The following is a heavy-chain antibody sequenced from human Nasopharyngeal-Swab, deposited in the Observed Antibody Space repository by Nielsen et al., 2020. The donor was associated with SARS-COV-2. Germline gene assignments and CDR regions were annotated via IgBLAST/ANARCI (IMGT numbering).Heavy chain of an antibody. Sequence: SGPTLVKPTPTLTLTCTFSGFSLSTSGVAVGWIRQPPGKALEWLALIYWDDSKRHSPSLKSRLTITKDTSKNQVVLTMTNVDPVDTATYYCIYRPLDVWGQGTTVTVSS. V-gene: IGHV2-5*02. CDR1: GFSLSTSGVA. CDR3: IYRPLDV. CDR2: IYWDDSK. J-gene: IGHJ6*02.